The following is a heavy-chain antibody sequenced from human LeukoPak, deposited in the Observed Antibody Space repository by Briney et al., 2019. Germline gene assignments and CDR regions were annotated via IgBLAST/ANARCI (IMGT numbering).Heavy chain of an antibody. CDR1: GYTFTGYY. CDR2: INPNSGGT. Sequence: ASVKVSCKASGYTFTGYYKHWVRQAPGQGLEWMGWINPNSGGTNYAQKFQGRVTMTRDTSISTAYMELSRLRSDDTAVYYCARPSDYGDASNWFNPWGQGTLVTVSS. J-gene: IGHJ5*02. V-gene: IGHV1-2*02. D-gene: IGHD4-17*01. CDR3: ARPSDYGDASNWFNP.